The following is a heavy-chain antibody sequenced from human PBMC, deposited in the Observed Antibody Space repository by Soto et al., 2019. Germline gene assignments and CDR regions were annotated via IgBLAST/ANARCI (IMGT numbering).Heavy chain of an antibody. CDR2: INAGNGNT. Sequence: ASVKVSCKASGYTFTSYAMHWVRQAPGQRLEWMGRINAGNGNTKYSQKFQGRVTITRDTSASTAYMELSSLRSEDTAVYYCARASGWYVSDYWGQGTLVTVSS. CDR1: GYTFTSYA. V-gene: IGHV1-3*01. J-gene: IGHJ4*02. CDR3: ARASGWYVSDY. D-gene: IGHD6-19*01.